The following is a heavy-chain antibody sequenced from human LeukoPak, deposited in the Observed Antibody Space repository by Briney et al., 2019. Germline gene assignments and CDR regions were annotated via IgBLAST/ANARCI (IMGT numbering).Heavy chain of an antibody. CDR3: AKEVRDSDSNIAAAGYGGSDY. V-gene: IGHV3-30*18. Sequence: GGSPRLSCAASGFTFSSFGMHWVRQAPGKGLEWVAVISYDGSNKYYADSVKGRFTISRDNSKNTLYLQMNSLRAEDTAVYYCAKEVRDSDSNIAAAGYGGSDYWGQGTLVTVSS. CDR1: GFTFSSFG. D-gene: IGHD6-25*01. CDR2: ISYDGSNK. J-gene: IGHJ4*02.